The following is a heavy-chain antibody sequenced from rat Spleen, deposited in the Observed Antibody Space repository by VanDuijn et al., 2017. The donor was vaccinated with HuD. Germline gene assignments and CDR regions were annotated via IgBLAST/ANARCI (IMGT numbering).Heavy chain of an antibody. CDR3: TTVTEDIVELFAY. Sequence: EVQLVESGGGLVQPGRSLKVSCSVSGLSFSAYGMQWIRQAPTKGLDWVASIGPTGVSTYYRDSVKGRFIISRDNAKSTLYLQMDSLRSEDTATYYCTTVTEDIVELFAYWGQGTLVTVSS. J-gene: IGHJ3*01. D-gene: IGHD1-11*01. CDR1: GLSFSAYG. V-gene: IGHV5-19*01. CDR2: IGPTGVST.